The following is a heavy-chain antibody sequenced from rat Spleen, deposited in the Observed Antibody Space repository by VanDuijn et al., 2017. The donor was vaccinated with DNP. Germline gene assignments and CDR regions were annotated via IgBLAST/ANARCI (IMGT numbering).Heavy chain of an antibody. CDR3: TRESWGYVMDA. V-gene: IGHV2S12*01. Sequence: QVQLKESGPGLVQPSQTLSLTCTVSGFSLTSNGVSWVRQPPGKGLEWIAAISSGGSTYYNSALKSRLSISRDTSKVQVFLKMNSLQTEDTAIYFCTRESWGYVMDAWGQGASVTVSS. J-gene: IGHJ4*01. CDR2: ISSGGST. CDR1: GFSLTSNG. D-gene: IGHD4-6*01.